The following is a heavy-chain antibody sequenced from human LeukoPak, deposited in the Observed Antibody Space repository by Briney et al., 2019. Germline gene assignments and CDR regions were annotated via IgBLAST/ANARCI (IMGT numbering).Heavy chain of an antibody. V-gene: IGHV1-69*13. J-gene: IGHJ4*02. CDR2: IIPIFGTA. CDR1: GGTFSSYA. Sequence: ASVKLSCKASGGTFSSYAISWVRQAPGQGLEWMGGIIPIFGTANYAQKFQGRVTITADESTSTAYMELSSLRSEDTAVYYCARGRFRLGYIDYWGQGTLVTVSS. D-gene: IGHD3-10*01. CDR3: ARGRFRLGYIDY.